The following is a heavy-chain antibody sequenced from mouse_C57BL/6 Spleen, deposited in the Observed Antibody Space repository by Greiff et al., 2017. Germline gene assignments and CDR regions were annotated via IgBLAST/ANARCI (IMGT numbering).Heavy chain of an antibody. Sequence: VNVVESGPGLVAPSQSLSITCTVSGFSLTSYAISWVRQPPGKGLEWLGVIWTGGGTNYNSALKSRLSISKDNSKSQVFLKMNSLQTDDTARYYCARSPITTVVAGAMDYWGQGTSVTVSS. D-gene: IGHD1-1*01. V-gene: IGHV2-9-1*01. CDR1: GFSLTSYA. J-gene: IGHJ4*01. CDR3: ARSPITTVVAGAMDY. CDR2: IWTGGGT.